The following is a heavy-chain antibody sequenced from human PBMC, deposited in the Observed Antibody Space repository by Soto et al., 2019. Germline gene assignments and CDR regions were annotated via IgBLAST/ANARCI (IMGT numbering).Heavy chain of an antibody. V-gene: IGHV1-18*01. CDR3: ASDTPPTDY. Sequence: QVQLVQSGAEVKKPGASVKVSCKTSGYTFTSYHISWVRQAPGQGLEWMGWIRAYNTNTNYAQKFQGRVTMTTDTLTSTAYMELRSLRSDDTAVYYCASDTPPTDYWGQGTLVTVSS. J-gene: IGHJ4*02. CDR1: GYTFTSYH. CDR2: IRAYNTNT.